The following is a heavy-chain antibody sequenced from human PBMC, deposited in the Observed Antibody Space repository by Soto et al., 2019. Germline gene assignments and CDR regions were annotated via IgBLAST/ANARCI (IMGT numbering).Heavy chain of an antibody. J-gene: IGHJ4*02. D-gene: IGHD6-13*01. CDR3: ATSDSSCWSYRWAFDY. CDR2: FDPEDGET. V-gene: IGHV1-24*01. CDR1: GYTLTELS. Sequence: EASLKVSCKVSGYTLTELSMHWVRQAPGKGLEWMGGFDPEDGETIYAQKFQGRVTMTEDTSTDTAYMELSSLRSEDTAVYYCATSDSSCWSYRWAFDYWGQGALVTVSS.